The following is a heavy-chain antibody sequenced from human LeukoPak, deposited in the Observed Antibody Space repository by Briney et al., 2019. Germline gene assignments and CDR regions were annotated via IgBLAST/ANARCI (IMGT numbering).Heavy chain of an antibody. CDR3: TTVTSQWLVYYFDY. V-gene: IGHV3-15*01. Sequence: GGSLRLSCAASGFTFSNAWMSWVRQAPGKGLEWVGRIKSKTDGGTTDYAAPVKGRFTISRDDSKNTLYLQMNSLKTEDTAVYYCTTVTSQWLVYYFDYWGQGTLGTVSS. CDR1: GFTFSNAW. D-gene: IGHD6-19*01. J-gene: IGHJ4*02. CDR2: IKSKTDGGTT.